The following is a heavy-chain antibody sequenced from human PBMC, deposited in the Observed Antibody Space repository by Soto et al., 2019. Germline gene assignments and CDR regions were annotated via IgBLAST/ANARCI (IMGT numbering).Heavy chain of an antibody. Sequence: ASVKVSCKASGYTLTGYYMHWVRQAPGQGLEWMGWINPNSGGTKYAQKFQGWVTMTRDTSISTAYMELSRLRSDDTALYYCASSLLKLGIHDAFNIWGKGTMFTVSS. CDR3: ASSLLKLGIHDAFNI. CDR1: GYTLTGYY. CDR2: INPNSGGT. J-gene: IGHJ3*02. D-gene: IGHD7-27*01. V-gene: IGHV1-2*04.